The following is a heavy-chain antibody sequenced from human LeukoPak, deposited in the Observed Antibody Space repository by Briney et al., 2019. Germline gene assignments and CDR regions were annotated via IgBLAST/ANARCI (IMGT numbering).Heavy chain of an antibody. Sequence: SETLSLTCAVYGGSFSGYYWSWIRQPPGKGLEWIGEINHSGSTNYNPSLKSRVTISVDTSKNQFSLKLSSVTAADTAVYYCARDGAYGDYPSGAFDIWGQGTMVTVSS. CDR1: GGSFSGYY. V-gene: IGHV4-34*01. CDR2: INHSGST. CDR3: ARDGAYGDYPSGAFDI. J-gene: IGHJ3*02. D-gene: IGHD4-17*01.